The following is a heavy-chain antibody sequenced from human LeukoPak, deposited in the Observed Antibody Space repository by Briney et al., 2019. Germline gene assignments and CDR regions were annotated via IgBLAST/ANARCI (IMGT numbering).Heavy chain of an antibody. CDR3: ARTLRGGGALDY. V-gene: IGHV3-7*03. J-gene: IGHJ4*02. Sequence: GGSLRLSCAVSGFTFSNYWLNWVRQAPGKGLEWVANIKEDGSEKYYVDSVKGRFTISRDNAKNSLFLQMNSLRAKDTAVYYCARTLRGGGALDYWGQGTLVTVSS. CDR2: IKEDGSEK. CDR1: GFTFSNYW. D-gene: IGHD3-16*01.